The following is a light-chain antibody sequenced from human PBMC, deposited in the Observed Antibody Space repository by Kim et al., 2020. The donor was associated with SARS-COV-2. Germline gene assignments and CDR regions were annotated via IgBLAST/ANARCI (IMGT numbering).Light chain of an antibody. CDR1: QGISSY. J-gene: IGKJ4*01. CDR2: GAS. V-gene: IGKV1-9*01. Sequence: ASVRNRVTITCQASQGISSYLVWYQQKPGKAPNLLIYGASTLQSGVPSRFSGSGSGTNFTLSISSLQPEDFAAYHCQQVNNYPFTFGGGTKVDIK. CDR3: QQVNNYPFT.